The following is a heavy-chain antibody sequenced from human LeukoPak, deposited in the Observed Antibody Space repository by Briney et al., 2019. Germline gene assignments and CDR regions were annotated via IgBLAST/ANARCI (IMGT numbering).Heavy chain of an antibody. J-gene: IGHJ2*01. Sequence: SETLSLTCTVSGGSISSYYWSWIRQPPGKGLEWIGYIYYSGNTNYSPSLKSRVTISIDTSKNLFSLKLSAVTAADTAVYYCARGSSSSSGWYFDLWGRGTLVTVSS. CDR1: GGSISSYY. V-gene: IGHV4-59*01. CDR3: ARGSSSSSGWYFDL. D-gene: IGHD6-6*01. CDR2: IYYSGNT.